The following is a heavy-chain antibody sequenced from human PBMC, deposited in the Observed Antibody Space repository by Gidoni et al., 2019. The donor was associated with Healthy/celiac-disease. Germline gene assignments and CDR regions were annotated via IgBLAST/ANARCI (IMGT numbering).Heavy chain of an antibody. CDR3: ARTEGGSGSPFDY. D-gene: IGHD3-10*01. Sequence: EVQLVESGGGLVKPGGSRRLSCAASGFTFSSYSMNWVRQAPGKGLEWVSSISSSSSYIYYADSVKGRFTISRDNAKNSLYLQMNSRRAEDTAVYYCARTEGGSGSPFDYWGQGTLVTVSS. CDR2: ISSSSSYI. CDR1: GFTFSSYS. V-gene: IGHV3-21*01. J-gene: IGHJ4*02.